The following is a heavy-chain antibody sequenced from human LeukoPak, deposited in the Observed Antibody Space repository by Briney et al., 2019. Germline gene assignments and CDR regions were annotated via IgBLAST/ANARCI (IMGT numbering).Heavy chain of an antibody. CDR2: IYYSGST. D-gene: IGHD1-26*01. CDR1: GGSISSYY. CDR3: ARDAELQAKDLDWYFDL. Sequence: SETLSLTCTVSGGSISSYYWSWIRQPPGKGLEWIGYIYYSGSTNYNPSLKSRVTISVDTSKNQFSLKLSSVTAADTAVYYCARDAELQAKDLDWYFDLWGRATLVTVSS. V-gene: IGHV4-59*01. J-gene: IGHJ2*01.